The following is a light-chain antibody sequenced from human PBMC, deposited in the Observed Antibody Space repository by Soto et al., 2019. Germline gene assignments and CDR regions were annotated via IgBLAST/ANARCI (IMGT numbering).Light chain of an antibody. J-gene: IGLJ2*01. CDR1: SSDVGGYNY. CDR2: EVS. Sequence: QSVLTQPASVSGSPGQSITISCTGTSSDVGGYNYVSWYQQHPGKAPKLMIYEVSNRPSGVSNRFSGSKSGNTASLTISGHQAEDEADYYCSSYTTIRVVFGGGTKLTVL. V-gene: IGLV2-14*01. CDR3: SSYTTIRVV.